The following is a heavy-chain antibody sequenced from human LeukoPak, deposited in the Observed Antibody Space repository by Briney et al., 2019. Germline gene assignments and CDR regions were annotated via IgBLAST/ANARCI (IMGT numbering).Heavy chain of an antibody. Sequence: GASVKVSCKASGYTFTSYDINWVRQASGQGIEWMGWMKPNSGNTGYAQKFQGRVTITRNTSISTAYMELSSLRSEDTAVYYCARAQSHPRARYRGSYYFDYWGQGTLVTVSS. J-gene: IGHJ4*02. V-gene: IGHV1-8*03. CDR1: GYTFTSYD. CDR2: MKPNSGNT. CDR3: ARAQSHPRARYRGSYYFDY. D-gene: IGHD1-26*01.